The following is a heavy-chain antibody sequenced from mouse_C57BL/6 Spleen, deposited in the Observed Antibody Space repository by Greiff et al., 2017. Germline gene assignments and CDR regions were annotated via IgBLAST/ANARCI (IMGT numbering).Heavy chain of an antibody. J-gene: IGHJ3*01. CDR3: ARERDYYGSSLFAY. D-gene: IGHD1-1*01. Sequence: EVMLVESGGGLVKPGGSLKLSCAASGFTFSSYAMSWVRQTPEKRLEWVATISDGGSYTYYPDNVKGRFTISRDNAKNNLYLQMSHLKSEDTAMYYCARERDYYGSSLFAYWGQGTLVTVSA. CDR2: ISDGGSYT. CDR1: GFTFSSYA. V-gene: IGHV5-4*01.